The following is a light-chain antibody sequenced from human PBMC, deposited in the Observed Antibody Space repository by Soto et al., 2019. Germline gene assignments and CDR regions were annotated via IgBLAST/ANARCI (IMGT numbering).Light chain of an antibody. J-gene: IGKJ4*01. CDR1: QSITGW. Sequence: DIQMTQSPSTLSASVGDRVTISCRASQSITGWLAWFQQKPGKAPKLLISKASNLESGVPSRFSGSGSGTDFTLTISGLQPDDFATYYCQQYNSVPLTFGGGTKVDI. CDR3: QQYNSVPLT. CDR2: KAS. V-gene: IGKV1-5*03.